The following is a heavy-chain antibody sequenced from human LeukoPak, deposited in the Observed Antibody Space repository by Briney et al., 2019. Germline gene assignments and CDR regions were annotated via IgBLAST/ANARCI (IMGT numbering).Heavy chain of an antibody. V-gene: IGHV3-30*18. CDR3: AKERFTIFNGGYFDF. CDR1: GFPFNSYG. D-gene: IGHD3-9*01. Sequence: GSLRLSCAASGFPFNSYGMHWVRQAPGKGLEWVAVISYDGSDKYYADSVKGRFTISRDNSKNTLFLQMNSLRGEDTAVYYCAKERFTIFNGGYFDFWGQGTLVTVSS. J-gene: IGHJ4*02. CDR2: ISYDGSDK.